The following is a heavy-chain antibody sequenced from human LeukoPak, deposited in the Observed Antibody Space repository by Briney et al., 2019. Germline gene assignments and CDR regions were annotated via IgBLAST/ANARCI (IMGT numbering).Heavy chain of an antibody. J-gene: IGHJ3*02. CDR3: ARAKYYYGSGSYYDAFDI. D-gene: IGHD3-10*01. V-gene: IGHV3-74*01. Sequence: GGSLRLSCVASGFTFSMYKMHWVRQGPGKGLMWVSRLNSDGSGTTYADSVKGRFTISRDNAKNTLYLQMNSLRAEDTAVYYCARAKYYYGSGSYYDAFDIWGQGTMVTVSS. CDR1: GFTFSMYK. CDR2: LNSDGSGT.